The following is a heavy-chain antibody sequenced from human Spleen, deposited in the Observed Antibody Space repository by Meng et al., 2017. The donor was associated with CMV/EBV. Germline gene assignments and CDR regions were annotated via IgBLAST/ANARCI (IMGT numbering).Heavy chain of an antibody. CDR1: GFTFSTYW. V-gene: IGHV3-7*01. CDR3: ARGKGWFDP. J-gene: IGHJ5*02. CDR2: IKQDGSEK. Sequence: GESLKISCAASGFTFSTYWMSWVRQAPGKGLEWVANIKQDGSEKYYVDSVKGRFTISRDNAKNSLYLQMNSLRAADTAVYYCARGKGWFDPWGQGTLVTVSS.